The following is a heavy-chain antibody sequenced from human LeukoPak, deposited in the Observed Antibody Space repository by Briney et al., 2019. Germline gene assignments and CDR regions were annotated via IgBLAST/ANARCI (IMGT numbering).Heavy chain of an antibody. CDR3: ARVILAYCSSTSCSPTPYYYMDV. D-gene: IGHD2-2*01. CDR2: ISSSGSTI. CDR1: GFTFSDYY. Sequence: GGSLRLSCAASGFTFSDYYMSWIRQAPGKGLEWVSYISSSGSTIYYADSVKGRFTISRDNAKNSLYLQMNSLRAEDTAVYYCARVILAYCSSTSCSPTPYYYMDVWGKGTTVTVSS. V-gene: IGHV3-11*04. J-gene: IGHJ6*03.